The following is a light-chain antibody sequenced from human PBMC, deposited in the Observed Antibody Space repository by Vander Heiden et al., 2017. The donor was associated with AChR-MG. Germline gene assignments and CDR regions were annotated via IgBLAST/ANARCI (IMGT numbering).Light chain of an antibody. CDR2: GAS. J-gene: IGKJ4*01. CDR1: QSVSSTY. V-gene: IGKV3-20*01. CDR3: QQYGSSPFT. Sequence: EIVLTQSPGTLSLSPGERATLSCRASQSVSSTYVAWYQQKPGQAPRLLIYGASSRATGIPDRFSGSGSGTDFTLTISRLEPEDFAVYYCQQYGSSPFTFGGETKVEIK.